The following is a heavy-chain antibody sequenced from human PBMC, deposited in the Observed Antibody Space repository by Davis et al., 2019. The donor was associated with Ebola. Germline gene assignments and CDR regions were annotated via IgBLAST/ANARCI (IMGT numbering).Heavy chain of an antibody. CDR2: INAGNGNT. V-gene: IGHV1-3*01. CDR1: GYTFTSYA. CDR3: ARSPGIRLWGFDP. Sequence: ASVKVSCKASGYTFTSYAMHWVRQAPGQRLEWMGWINAGNGNTKYSQKFQGRVTITRDTSASTAYMELSSLRSEDTAVYYCARSPGIRLWGFDPWGQGTLVTVSS. J-gene: IGHJ5*02. D-gene: IGHD2/OR15-2a*01.